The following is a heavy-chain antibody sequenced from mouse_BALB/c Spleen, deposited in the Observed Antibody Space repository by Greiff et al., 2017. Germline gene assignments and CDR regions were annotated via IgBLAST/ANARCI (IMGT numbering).Heavy chain of an antibody. D-gene: IGHD2-4*01. CDR2: INPSNGRT. CDR3: ARGVITTGAWFAY. J-gene: IGHJ3*01. Sequence: QVQLKQPGAELVKPGASVKLSCKASGYTFTSYWMHWVKQRPGQGLEWIGEINPSNGRTNYNEKFKSKATLTVDKSSSTAYMQLSSLTSEDSAVYYCARGVITTGAWFAYWGQGTLVTVSA. CDR1: GYTFTSYW. V-gene: IGHV1S81*02.